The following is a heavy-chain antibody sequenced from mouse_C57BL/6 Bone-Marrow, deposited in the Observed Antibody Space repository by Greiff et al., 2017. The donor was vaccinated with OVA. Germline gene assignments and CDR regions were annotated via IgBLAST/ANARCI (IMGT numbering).Heavy chain of an antibody. Sequence: QVQLQQPGAELVMPGASVKLSCTASGYTFTSYWMHWVKQRPGQGLEWIGEIDPSDSYTNYNQKFKGKSTLTVDKSSSTAYMQLSSLTSEDSAVYYCARDGYWYFDVGGTGTTVTVSS. J-gene: IGHJ1*03. CDR2: IDPSDSYT. V-gene: IGHV1-69*01. CDR3: ARDGYWYFDV. CDR1: GYTFTSYW.